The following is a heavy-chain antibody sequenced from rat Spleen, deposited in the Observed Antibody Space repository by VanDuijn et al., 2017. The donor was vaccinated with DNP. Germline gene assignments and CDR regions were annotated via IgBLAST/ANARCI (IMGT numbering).Heavy chain of an antibody. CDR3: ASYYYDGYYAMDA. Sequence: EVQLQESGPGLVKPSQSLSLTCSVTGYSITSNYWGWIRKFPGNKMEWIGHISYSGSTGYNPSLKSRISITRDTSKNQFFLQLNSVTTEETATYYCASYYYDGYYAMDAWGQGTSVTVSS. CDR1: GYSITSNY. J-gene: IGHJ4*01. CDR2: ISYSGST. V-gene: IGHV3-1*01. D-gene: IGHD1-12*02.